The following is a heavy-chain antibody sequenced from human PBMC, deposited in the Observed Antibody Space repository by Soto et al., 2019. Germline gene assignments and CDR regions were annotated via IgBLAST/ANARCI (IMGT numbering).Heavy chain of an antibody. CDR3: ARRGYSSGWYYYGMDV. CDR1: GYTFTSYG. J-gene: IGHJ6*02. Sequence: ASVKVSGKASGYTFTSYGISWVRQAPGQGLEWMGWISAYNGNTNYAQKLQGRVTMTTDTSTSTAYMELRSLRSDDTAVYYCARRGYSSGWYYYGMDVWGQGTTVTVSS. CDR2: ISAYNGNT. V-gene: IGHV1-18*01. D-gene: IGHD6-19*01.